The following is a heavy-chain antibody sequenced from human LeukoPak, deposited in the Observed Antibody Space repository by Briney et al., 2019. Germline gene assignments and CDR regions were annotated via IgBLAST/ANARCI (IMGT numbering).Heavy chain of an antibody. CDR3: ARGAMSTFARFDS. V-gene: IGHV3-53*01. CDR1: GFSASDHY. CDR2: IFADDLT. Sequence: GGSLRLSCVVSGFSASDHYMSWVRQAPGKGLQWRSVIFADDLTYYEDSIKGRFTISRDRSQNTLYLQMKSLRAEDTAVYYCARGAMSTFARFDSWGQGTLVSVSS. D-gene: IGHD2/OR15-2a*01. J-gene: IGHJ4*02.